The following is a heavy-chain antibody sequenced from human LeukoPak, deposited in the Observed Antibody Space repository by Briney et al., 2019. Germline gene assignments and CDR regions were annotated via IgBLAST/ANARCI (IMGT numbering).Heavy chain of an antibody. Sequence: GASVKVSCKASGYTFTGYYMHWVRQAPGQGLEWMGWINPTSGGTNYAQKFQGRVTMTRDTSISTAYMELSRLRSDDTAVYYCASYGANDAFDIWGQGTMVTVSS. CDR3: ASYGANDAFDI. CDR1: GYTFTGYY. J-gene: IGHJ3*02. V-gene: IGHV1-2*02. CDR2: INPTSGGT. D-gene: IGHD4-17*01.